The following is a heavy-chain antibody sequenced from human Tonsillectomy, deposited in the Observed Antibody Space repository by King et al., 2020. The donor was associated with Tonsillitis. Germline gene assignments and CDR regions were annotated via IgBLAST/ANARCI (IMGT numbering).Heavy chain of an antibody. Sequence: QLQESGPGLVKPSQTLSLTCAVSGGSISSGGYSWSWIRQPPGKGLEWIGHIYYSGSTYYNPSLKSRVTISVDTSKNQFSLKLSSVTAADTAVYYCARGGGSDAFDIWGQGTMVTVSS. V-gene: IGHV4-30-4*07. CDR1: GGSISSGGYS. CDR2: IYYSGST. CDR3: ARGGGSDAFDI. D-gene: IGHD4-23*01. J-gene: IGHJ3*02.